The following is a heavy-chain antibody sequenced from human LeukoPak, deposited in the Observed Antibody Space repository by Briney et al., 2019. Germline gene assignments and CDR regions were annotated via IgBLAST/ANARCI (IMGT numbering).Heavy chain of an antibody. CDR2: IYHSGST. CDR3: AREARRDGYNSVGAFDI. Sequence: PSETLSLTCAVSGGSISSGGYSWSWIRQPPGKGLEWIGYIYHSGSTYYNPSLKSRVTISVDRSKNQFSLKLSSVTAADTAVYYCAREARRDGYNSVGAFDIWGQGTMVTVSS. J-gene: IGHJ3*02. D-gene: IGHD5-24*01. V-gene: IGHV4-30-2*01. CDR1: GGSISSGGYS.